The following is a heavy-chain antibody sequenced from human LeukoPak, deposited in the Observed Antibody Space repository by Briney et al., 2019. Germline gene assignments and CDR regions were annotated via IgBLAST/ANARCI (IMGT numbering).Heavy chain of an antibody. J-gene: IGHJ6*02. CDR2: MNPNSGNT. Sequence: ASVKVSCKASGYTFTNYDINWVRQAPGQGLEWMGWMNPNSGNTGYAQKFQGRVTMTRNTSISTAYMELSSLRSEDTAVYYCARGLRSAPYYYYYYGMDVWGQGTTVTVSS. V-gene: IGHV1-8*01. CDR1: GYTFTNYD. CDR3: ARGLRSAPYYYYYYGMDV. D-gene: IGHD1-26*01.